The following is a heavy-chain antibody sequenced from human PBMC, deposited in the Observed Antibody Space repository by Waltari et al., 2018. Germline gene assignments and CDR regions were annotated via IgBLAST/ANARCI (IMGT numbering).Heavy chain of an antibody. CDR3: ARGQPRVGATIGDAFDI. V-gene: IGHV1-69*13. D-gene: IGHD1-26*01. CDR1: GGTFSSYA. Sequence: QVQLVQSGAEVKKPGSSVKVSCKASGGTFSSYAISWVRQAPGQGLEWMGGIIPIFGTANYEQKCQGRVTITADESTSTAYMELSSLRSEDTAVYYCARGQPRVGATIGDAFDIWGQGTMVTVSS. CDR2: IIPIFGTA. J-gene: IGHJ3*02.